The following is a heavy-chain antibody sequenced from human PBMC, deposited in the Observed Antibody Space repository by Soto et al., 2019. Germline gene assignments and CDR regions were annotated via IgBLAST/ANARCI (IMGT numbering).Heavy chain of an antibody. J-gene: IGHJ5*02. V-gene: IGHV4-39*01. Sequence: SETLSLTCTVSGGSISSSSYYWGWIRQPPGKGLEWMGGIYYSGSTYFNPSLKSRVTISVDTSKNQFSLKLSSVTAADTAVYYCARGRPGIAGVDPWGQGTTVTVSS. CDR2: IYYSGST. D-gene: IGHD6-13*01. CDR1: GGSISSSSYY. CDR3: ARGRPGIAGVDP.